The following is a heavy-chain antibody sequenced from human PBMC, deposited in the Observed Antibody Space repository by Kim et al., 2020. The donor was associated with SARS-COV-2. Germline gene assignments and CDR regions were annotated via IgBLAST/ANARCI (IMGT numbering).Heavy chain of an antibody. V-gene: IGHV3-64D*06. CDR3: VMQAAGIVY. CDR2: ISGYGDIT. J-gene: IGHJ4*02. D-gene: IGHD6-19*01. Sequence: GGSLRLSCSASGFIFNKFAVHWVRQPPGKGLQYVSGISGYGDITYYADSVKGRFSISRDNSKNTLYLQMSSLRAEDTAVYHCVMQAAGIVYWGQGTLVTVSS. CDR1: GFIFNKFA.